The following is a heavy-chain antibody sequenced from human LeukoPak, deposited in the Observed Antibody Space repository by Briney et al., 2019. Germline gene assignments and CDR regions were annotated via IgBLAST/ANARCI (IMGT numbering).Heavy chain of an antibody. CDR2: IYYSGST. Sequence: SETLSLTCTVSGGSISSYYWSWIRQPPGKGLEWIGYIYYSGSTNYNPSLKSRVTISVDTSKNQFSLKLSSVTAADTAVYYCARRTTVVPSGTLFDYWGQGTLVTVSS. CDR1: GGSISSYY. V-gene: IGHV4-59*08. CDR3: ARRTTVVPSGTLFDY. J-gene: IGHJ4*02. D-gene: IGHD4-17*01.